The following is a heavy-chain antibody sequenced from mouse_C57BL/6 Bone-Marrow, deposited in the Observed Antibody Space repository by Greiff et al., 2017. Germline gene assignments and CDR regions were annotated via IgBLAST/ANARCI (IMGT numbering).Heavy chain of an antibody. V-gene: IGHV10-1*01. CDR1: GFSFNTYA. D-gene: IGHD1-3*01. Sequence: GGGLVQPKGSLKLSCAASGFSFNTYAMNWVRQAPGKGLEWVARIRSKSNNYATYYADSVKDRFTISRDDSESMLYLQMNNLKTEDAAMYYCVRDGGKWGFAYWGQGTLVTVSA. J-gene: IGHJ3*01. CDR3: VRDGGKWGFAY. CDR2: IRSKSNNYAT.